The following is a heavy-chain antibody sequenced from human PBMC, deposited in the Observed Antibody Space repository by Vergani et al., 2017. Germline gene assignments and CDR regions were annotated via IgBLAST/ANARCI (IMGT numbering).Heavy chain of an antibody. D-gene: IGHD2-8*01. J-gene: IGHJ1*01. V-gene: IGHV3-33*01. Sequence: QVQLVESGGGVVQPGRSLRLSCAAAGFTFSSYGMHWVRQAPGKGLEWVAVIWYDGSNKYYADSVKGRFTISRDNSKNTLYLQMNSLRAEDTAVYYCARANSLGPKYFQNWGQGTLVTVSS. CDR2: IWYDGSNK. CDR1: GFTFSSYG. CDR3: ARANSLGPKYFQN.